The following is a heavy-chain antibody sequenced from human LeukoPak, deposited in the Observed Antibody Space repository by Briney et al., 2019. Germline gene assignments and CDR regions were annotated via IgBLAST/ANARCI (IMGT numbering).Heavy chain of an antibody. CDR1: GFTFSTYS. CDR2: MSYNGGDK. Sequence: GGSLRLSCAVSGFTFSTYSVHWVRRAPGKGLEWVAVMSYNGGDKYYADSVKDRFIVSRDISKNTAYLQMNNLRPEDTAVYYCERVRVPSRTLVPDLNFWGQGTLVTVSS. D-gene: IGHD1-26*01. J-gene: IGHJ4*02. V-gene: IGHV3-30*04. CDR3: ERVRVPSRTLVPDLNF.